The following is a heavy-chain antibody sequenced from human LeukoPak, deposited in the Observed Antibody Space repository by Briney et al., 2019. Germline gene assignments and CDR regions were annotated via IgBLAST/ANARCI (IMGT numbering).Heavy chain of an antibody. CDR1: GGTFSSYA. J-gene: IGHJ6*03. Sequence: GASVKVSCKASGGTFSSYAISWVRQAPGQGLEWMTGIIPIFGTANYAQKFQGRVTITTDESTSTAYMELSSLRSEDTAVYYCARVGAAAGTWYYYYYMDVWGKGTTVTVSS. CDR3: ARVGAAAGTWYYYYYMDV. D-gene: IGHD6-13*01. CDR2: IIPIFGTA. V-gene: IGHV1-69*05.